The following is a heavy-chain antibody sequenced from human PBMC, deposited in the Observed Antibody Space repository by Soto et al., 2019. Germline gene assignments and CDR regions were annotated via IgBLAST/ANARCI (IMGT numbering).Heavy chain of an antibody. D-gene: IGHD1-1*01. CDR1: GYAFTTYG. CDR3: ARGRYGDY. CDR2: ISAHNGNT. V-gene: IGHV1-18*01. J-gene: IGHJ4*02. Sequence: QVHLVQSGAEVKKPGASVKVSCKGSGYAFTTYGITWVRQAPGQGLEWMGWISAHNGNTNYAQKLQGRVTVTRDTSTRTAYMELRGLGSDDTAVYYCARGRYGDYWGQGALVTVSS.